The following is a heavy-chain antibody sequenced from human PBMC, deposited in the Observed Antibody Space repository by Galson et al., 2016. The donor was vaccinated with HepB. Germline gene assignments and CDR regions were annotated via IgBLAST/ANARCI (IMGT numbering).Heavy chain of an antibody. CDR2: IQQDGRST. D-gene: IGHD2/OR15-2a*01. CDR1: GFTFGSFW. Sequence: SLRLSCATSGFTFGSFWMNWVRQAPGKGPEWVANIQQDGRSTSYADTVKGRFTISRDNAKNTLYLQMNSLRAEDTAVYYCAKVSFRLQAYWGQGTLVTVSS. J-gene: IGHJ4*02. CDR3: AKVSFRLQAY. V-gene: IGHV3-7*01.